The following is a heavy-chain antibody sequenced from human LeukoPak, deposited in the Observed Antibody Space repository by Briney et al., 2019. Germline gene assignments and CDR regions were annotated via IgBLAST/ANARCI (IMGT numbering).Heavy chain of an antibody. D-gene: IGHD3-3*01. CDR1: GGTFSSYA. V-gene: IGHV1-2*02. CDR2: INPNSGGT. CDR3: ARDWREEIDP. Sequence: ASVKVSCKASGGTFSSYAISWVRQAPGQGLEWMGWINPNSGGTNYAQKFQGRVTMTRDTSISTAYMELSRLRSDDTAVYYCARDWREEIDPWGQGTLVTVSS. J-gene: IGHJ5*02.